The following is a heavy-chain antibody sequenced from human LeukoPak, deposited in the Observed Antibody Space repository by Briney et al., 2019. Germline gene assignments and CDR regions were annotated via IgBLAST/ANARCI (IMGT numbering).Heavy chain of an antibody. CDR1: VGSFSGYY. Sequence: SETLSLTCAVYVGSFSGYYWSWIRQPPGKGLEWIGSIYYSGNTYYNASLKSQVSISIDTSKNQFSLRLTSVTAADTAVYYCARQTGSGLFILPGGQGTLVTVSS. D-gene: IGHD3/OR15-3a*01. V-gene: IGHV4-34*01. CDR2: IYYSGNT. J-gene: IGHJ4*02. CDR3: ARQTGSGLFILP.